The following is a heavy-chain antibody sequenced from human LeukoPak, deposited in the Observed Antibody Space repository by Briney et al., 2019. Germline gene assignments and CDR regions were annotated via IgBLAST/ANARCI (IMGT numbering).Heavy chain of an antibody. V-gene: IGHV1-46*01. D-gene: IGHD3-9*01. CDR2: INPSGGST. CDR3: ARGGYDILTGYYKEVDY. CDR1: GYTFTSYY. J-gene: IGHJ4*02. Sequence: ASVKVSCKASGYTFTSYYMHWVRQAPGQGLEWMGIINPSGGSTSYAQKFQGRVTMTRDTSTSTVYMELSSLRCEDTAVYYCARGGYDILTGYYKEVDYWGQGTLVTVSS.